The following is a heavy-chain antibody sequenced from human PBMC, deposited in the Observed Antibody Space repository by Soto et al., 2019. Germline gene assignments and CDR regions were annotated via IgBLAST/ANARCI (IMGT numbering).Heavy chain of an antibody. CDR2: IFYSGST. Sequence: SETLSLTCAVSGGSLSSSNWWSWDRQPPGKALEWLGEIFYSGSTKYNPSLNSRVTISADQSKNHLSLRLSSVTAADTAVYYCVHHGGDPYHHDFWGQGILVTVSS. D-gene: IGHD4-17*01. J-gene: IGHJ4*01. CDR1: GGSLSSSNW. V-gene: IGHV4-4*02. CDR3: VHHGGDPYHHDF.